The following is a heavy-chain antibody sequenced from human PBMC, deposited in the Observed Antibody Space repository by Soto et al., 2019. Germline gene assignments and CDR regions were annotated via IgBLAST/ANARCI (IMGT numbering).Heavy chain of an antibody. D-gene: IGHD3-22*01. CDR2: TYYRSKWYN. Sequence: QVQLQQSGPGLVKPSQTLSLTCAISGDSVSSNSAAWNWIRQSPSRGLEWLGRTYYRSKWYNDYAVSVKSRITINPDTSKNQFSLQLNSVTPEDTAVYYCARGEDYYDSSGYYPFDYWGQGTLVTVSS. CDR1: GDSVSSNSAA. V-gene: IGHV6-1*01. CDR3: ARGEDYYDSSGYYPFDY. J-gene: IGHJ4*02.